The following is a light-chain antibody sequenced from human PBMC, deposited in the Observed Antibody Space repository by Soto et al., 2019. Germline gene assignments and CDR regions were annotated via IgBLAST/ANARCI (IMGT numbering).Light chain of an antibody. Sequence: QPVLTQSSSASASLGSSVKLTCTLSSGHSSYIIAWHQQQPGKAPRYLMKLEGSGSYNKGSGVPDRFSGSSSGADRYLTISPLQFEDEADYYCETWDSNTHVFGGGTKLTVL. CDR2: LEGSGSY. CDR1: SGHSSYI. V-gene: IGLV4-60*02. J-gene: IGLJ3*02. CDR3: ETWDSNTHV.